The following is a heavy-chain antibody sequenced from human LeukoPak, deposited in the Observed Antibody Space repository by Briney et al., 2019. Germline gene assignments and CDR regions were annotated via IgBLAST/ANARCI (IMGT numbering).Heavy chain of an antibody. Sequence: SQTLSLTCTVSGNSISSGDNYWSWSRQPAGKGLEWIGRIYTSGSTNYNPSLKSRVTISGDTSKNQFSLRLSSVTAADTAVYYCARASYSYDINGWVPFDYWGQGTLVTVSS. V-gene: IGHV4-61*02. J-gene: IGHJ4*02. D-gene: IGHD3-22*01. CDR1: GNSISSGDNY. CDR2: IYTSGST. CDR3: ARASYSYDINGWVPFDY.